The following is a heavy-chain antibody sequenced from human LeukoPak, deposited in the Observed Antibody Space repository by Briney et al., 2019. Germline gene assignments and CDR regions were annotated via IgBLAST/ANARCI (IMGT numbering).Heavy chain of an antibody. V-gene: IGHV1-8*01. D-gene: IGHD3-10*01. Sequence: ASVKVSCKASGYTFTSYDINWVRQATGQGLEWMGWMNPNSGNTGYAQKFQGRVTMTRNTSISTAYMELSSLRSEDTAVYYCARGYPSGGYYYYYGVDVWGQGTTVTVSS. CDR1: GYTFTSYD. J-gene: IGHJ6*02. CDR3: ARGYPSGGYYYYYGVDV. CDR2: MNPNSGNT.